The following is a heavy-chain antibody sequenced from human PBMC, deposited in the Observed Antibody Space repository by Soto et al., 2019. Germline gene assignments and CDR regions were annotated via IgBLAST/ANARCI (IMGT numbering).Heavy chain of an antibody. CDR2: ISSSDSAI. Sequence: PGGSLRLSCAASGFTFSSYEMNWVRQAPGKGLGWVSYISSSDSAIYYADSVKGRFTISRDNAKNSLYLQMNSLRAEDTAVYYCASIELATMQGWGPGTLVTVSS. CDR3: ASIELATMQG. V-gene: IGHV3-48*03. CDR1: GFTFSSYE. J-gene: IGHJ4*02. D-gene: IGHD5-12*01.